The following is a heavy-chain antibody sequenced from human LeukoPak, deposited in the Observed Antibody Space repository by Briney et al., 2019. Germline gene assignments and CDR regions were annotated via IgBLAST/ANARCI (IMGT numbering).Heavy chain of an antibody. J-gene: IGHJ4*02. Sequence: SQTLSLTCTVSGGSISSGDYYWSWIRQPPGKGLKWIGYIYYSGSTYYNPSLKSRVTISVDTSKNQFSLKLSSVTAADTAVYYCATFTIFGEYYFDYWGQGTLVTVSS. CDR2: IYYSGST. CDR1: GGSISSGDYY. D-gene: IGHD3-3*01. CDR3: ATFTIFGEYYFDY. V-gene: IGHV4-30-4*01.